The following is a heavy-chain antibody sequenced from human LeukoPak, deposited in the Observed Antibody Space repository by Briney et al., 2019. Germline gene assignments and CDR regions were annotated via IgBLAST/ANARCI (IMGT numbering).Heavy chain of an antibody. CDR1: GGSISSYY. CDR2: IYYNGST. CDR3: ARGGDETIFDY. V-gene: IGHV4-59*12. D-gene: IGHD2-21*01. J-gene: IGHJ4*02. Sequence: SETLSLTCTVSGGSISSYYWSWIRQPPGKGLEWIGYIYYNGSTYYNPSLKSRVTISVDTSKNQFSLKLSSVTAADTAVYYCARGGDETIFDYWGQGTLVTVSS.